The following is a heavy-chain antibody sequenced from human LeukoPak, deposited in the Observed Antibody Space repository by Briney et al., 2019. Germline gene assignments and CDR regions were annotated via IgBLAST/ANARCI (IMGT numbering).Heavy chain of an antibody. J-gene: IGHJ5*02. CDR1: GGSISSYY. CDR2: IYYSGST. CDR3: ASRIRGISWLDP. Sequence: SETLSLTCTVSGGSISSYYWSWIRQPPGKGLEWIGYIYYSGSTNYNPSLKSRVTISVDTSKNQFSLKLSSVTAADTAVYYCASRIRGISWLDPWGQGTLVTVSS. D-gene: IGHD3-16*01. V-gene: IGHV4-59*01.